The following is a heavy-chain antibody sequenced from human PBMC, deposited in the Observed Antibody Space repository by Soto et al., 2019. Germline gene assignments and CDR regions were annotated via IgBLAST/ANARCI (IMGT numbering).Heavy chain of an antibody. CDR1: GFTFSIYD. V-gene: IGHV3-30*03. D-gene: IGHD1-20*01. CDR3: ASLFVTAGDY. CDR2: ISYDGTNK. J-gene: IGHJ4*02. Sequence: GGSLRLSCAASGFTFSIYDMHWVRQAPGKGLEWVAVISYDGTNKYYADSVKGRFTISRDNSKNTLYLQMNSLRAADTAVYYCASLFVTAGDYWGQGTLVTVSS.